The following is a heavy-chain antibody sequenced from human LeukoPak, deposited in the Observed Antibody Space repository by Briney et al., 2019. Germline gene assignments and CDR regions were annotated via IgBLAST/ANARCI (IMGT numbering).Heavy chain of an antibody. V-gene: IGHV3-23*01. J-gene: IGHJ4*02. CDR3: AKDALYYYGSGSYRGYFDY. D-gene: IGHD3-10*01. CDR1: GFTFSSHA. CDR2: ISGSGGST. Sequence: GGSLRLSRAASGFTFSSHAMSWVRQAPGKGLGWVSTISGSGGSTYYADSVKGRFTISRDNSKNTLYLQMNSLRAEDTAVYYCAKDALYYYGSGSYRGYFDYWGQGTLVTVSS.